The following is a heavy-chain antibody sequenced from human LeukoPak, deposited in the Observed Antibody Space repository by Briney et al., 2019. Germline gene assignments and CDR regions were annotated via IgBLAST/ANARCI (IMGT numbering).Heavy chain of an antibody. CDR2: INYSGST. CDR3: ARAQLNLLVDFGMDV. Sequence: SETLPLTCTVSGGSITTYYWTWIRQPPGKGLEWIGYINYSGSTNYNPSLKSRVTISVDTSKNQFSLKLSSVTAADTAVYYCARAQLNLLVDFGMDVWGQGTTVTVSS. D-gene: IGHD1-1*01. J-gene: IGHJ6*02. V-gene: IGHV4-59*01. CDR1: GGSITTYY.